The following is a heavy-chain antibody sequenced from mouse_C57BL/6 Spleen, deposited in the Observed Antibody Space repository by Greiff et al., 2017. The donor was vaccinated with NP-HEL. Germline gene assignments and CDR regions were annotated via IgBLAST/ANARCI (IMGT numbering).Heavy chain of an antibody. CDR3: AREGMVTKREDY. J-gene: IGHJ2*01. V-gene: IGHV1-4*01. Sequence: VQLQQSGAELARPGASVKMSCKASGYTFTSYTMHWVKQRPGQGLEWIGYINPSSGYTKYNQKFKDKATLTADKSSSTAYMQLSSLTSEDSAVYYCAREGMVTKREDYWGQGTTLTVSS. CDR2: INPSSGYT. CDR1: GYTFTSYT. D-gene: IGHD2-2*01.